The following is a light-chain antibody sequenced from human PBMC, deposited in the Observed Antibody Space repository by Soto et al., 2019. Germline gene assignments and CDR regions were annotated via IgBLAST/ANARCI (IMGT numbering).Light chain of an antibody. CDR1: QSAGSY. Sequence: EIVLTQSPAPLSLSPGEGATLSCRASQSAGSYLACYQKKPGQAPRPLIYDTSNRATGIPARFSGSGPWTDFTLTISSLEPEDFAVYYGQQRSDSLTFGGGTKVEIK. CDR2: DTS. J-gene: IGKJ4*01. V-gene: IGKV3-11*01. CDR3: QQRSDSLT.